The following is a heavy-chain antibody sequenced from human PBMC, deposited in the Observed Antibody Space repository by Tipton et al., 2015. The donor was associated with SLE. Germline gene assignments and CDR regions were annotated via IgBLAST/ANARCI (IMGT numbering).Heavy chain of an antibody. CDR3: ARDPGWLDYYFDN. V-gene: IGHV3-11*04. J-gene: IGHJ4*02. CDR1: GFTFSDYY. CDR2: ISSDGDSV. D-gene: IGHD3-9*01. Sequence: GSLRLSCAASGFTFSDYYMNWVRQVPGKGLEWLSYISSDGDSVHYADSVKGRFTVSRDNAKNTLYLQMNSLRVEDTAVYYCARDPGWLDYYFDNWGQGTLVTVSS.